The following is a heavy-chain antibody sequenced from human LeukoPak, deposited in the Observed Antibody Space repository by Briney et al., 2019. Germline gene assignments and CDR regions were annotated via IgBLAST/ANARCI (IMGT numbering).Heavy chain of an antibody. CDR3: ARRFTGGGSNWFDP. D-gene: IGHD1-14*01. J-gene: IGHJ5*02. CDR2: MDPNSDNT. CDR1: GYTFTSYD. Sequence: ASVKVSCTASGYTFTSYDINWVRQATGRGLEWMGWMDPNSDNTGYAQKFQGRVTMTRNTSISTAYMELSSLRSEDTAIYYCARRFTGGGSNWFDPWGQGTLVTVSS. V-gene: IGHV1-8*01.